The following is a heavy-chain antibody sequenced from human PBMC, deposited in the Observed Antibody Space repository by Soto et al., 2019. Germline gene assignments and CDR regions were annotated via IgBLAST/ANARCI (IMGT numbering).Heavy chain of an antibody. CDR2: ISAYNGNT. J-gene: IGHJ4*02. D-gene: IGHD1-26*01. V-gene: IGHV1-18*04. Sequence: ASVKVSCKASGYTFTSYGISWVRQAPGQGLEWMGWISAYNGNTNYAQKLQGRVTMTTDTSTSTAYMELRSLRSDDTAVYYCARDRRIVGASGYWGQGPLVTVSS. CDR1: GYTFTSYG. CDR3: ARDRRIVGASGY.